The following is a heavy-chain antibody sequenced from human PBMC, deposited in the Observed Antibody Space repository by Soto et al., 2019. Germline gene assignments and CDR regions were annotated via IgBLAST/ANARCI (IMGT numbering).Heavy chain of an antibody. Sequence: DVQLVESGGGLVQPGGSLRLSCAASGFTFSSYNMNWVRQAPGKGLEWVSYISSGSGTIYYADSVKGRFTISRDNAKNSLYLQMDSLRDEDTAVYYCAKNLPNCSGGSCYSVYYYGMDVWGQGTTVTVSS. J-gene: IGHJ6*02. CDR3: AKNLPNCSGGSCYSVYYYGMDV. CDR2: ISSGSGTI. V-gene: IGHV3-48*02. CDR1: GFTFSSYN. D-gene: IGHD2-15*01.